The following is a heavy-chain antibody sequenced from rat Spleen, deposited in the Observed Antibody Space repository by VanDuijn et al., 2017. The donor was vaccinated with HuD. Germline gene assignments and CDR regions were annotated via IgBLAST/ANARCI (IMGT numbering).Heavy chain of an antibody. CDR1: GFTFSYYG. CDR2: ITNAAGKV. J-gene: IGHJ2*01. D-gene: IGHD2-5*01. V-gene: IGHV5-29*01. CDR3: TRGGYFRH. Sequence: EVQLVESGGGLVQPGRSLKLSCAASGFTFSYYGMAWVRQAPTKGLEWVASITNAAGKVHYPDSVKGRFTISRDTAQNTLYLQMNSPTSEDTATYYCTRGGYFRHWGQGVMVTVSS.